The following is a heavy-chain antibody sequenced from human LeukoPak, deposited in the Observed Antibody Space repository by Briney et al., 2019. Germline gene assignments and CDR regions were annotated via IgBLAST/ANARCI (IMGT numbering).Heavy chain of an antibody. J-gene: IGHJ4*02. CDR1: GFTVSSNY. CDR3: ARDGGTYYYDSSGYYPQAYFDY. D-gene: IGHD3-22*01. Sequence: GGSLRLSCAASGFTVSSNYMSWVRQAPGKGLEWVSVIYNGGSTYYAGSVKGRFTISRDNSKNTLYLQMNSLRAEDTAVYYCARDGGTYYYDSSGYYPQAYFDYWGQGTLVTVSS. CDR2: IYNGGST. V-gene: IGHV3-53*01.